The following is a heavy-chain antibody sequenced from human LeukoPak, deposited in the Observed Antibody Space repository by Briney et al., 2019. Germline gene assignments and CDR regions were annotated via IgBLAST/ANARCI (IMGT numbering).Heavy chain of an antibody. J-gene: IGHJ4*02. CDR1: GGTFSSYA. CDR3: ARDQGYYYDSSGYYVG. CDR2: IIPILGIA. D-gene: IGHD3-22*01. Sequence: GSSVKISCKASGGTFSSYAISWVRQAPGQGLEWMGRIIPILGIANYAQKFQGRVTITADKSTSTAYMELRSLRSDDTAVYYCARDQGYYYDSSGYYVGWGQGTLVTVSS. V-gene: IGHV1-69*04.